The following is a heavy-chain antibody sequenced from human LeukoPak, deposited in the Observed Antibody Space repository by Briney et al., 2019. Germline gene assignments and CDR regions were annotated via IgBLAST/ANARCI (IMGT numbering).Heavy chain of an antibody. CDR2: MYYSGST. V-gene: IGHV4-39*01. Sequence: PSETLSLTCTVSGASISSRSYYWGWIRQSPGRGLEWIGNMYYSGSTHYSPSLNSRVTISRQTSKNQVSLKLSSVTAADSAVYYCARLEDSGGYRFDYWGQGALVTVSS. J-gene: IGHJ4*02. CDR1: GASISSRSYY. D-gene: IGHD3-22*01. CDR3: ARLEDSGGYRFDY.